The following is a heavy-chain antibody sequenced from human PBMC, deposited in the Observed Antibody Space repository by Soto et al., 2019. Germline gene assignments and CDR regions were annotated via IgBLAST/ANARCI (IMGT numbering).Heavy chain of an antibody. J-gene: IGHJ6*02. V-gene: IGHV3-23*01. D-gene: IGHD3-10*01. CDR1: GFTFYTYA. Sequence: PGGSLRLSCAASGFTFYTYAMSWVRQAPGKGLEWVSSISGSGGSTFYADSVKGRFTISRDNSKNTLYLQMNSLRAEDTAVYYCATGRGVNFYYGMDVWGQGTTVTVSS. CDR2: ISGSGGST. CDR3: ATGRGVNFYYGMDV.